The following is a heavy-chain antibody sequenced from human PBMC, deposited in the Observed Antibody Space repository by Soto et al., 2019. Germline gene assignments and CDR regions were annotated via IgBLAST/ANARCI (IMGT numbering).Heavy chain of an antibody. CDR3: ARVGPGIAAAGTPMMNYYYYGMDV. D-gene: IGHD6-13*01. CDR2: INSDGSST. V-gene: IGHV3-74*01. CDR1: GFTFSSYW. J-gene: IGHJ6*02. Sequence: LRLSCAASGFTFSSYWMHWVRQAPGKGLVWVSRINSDGSSTSYADSVKGRFTISRDNAKNTLYLQMNSLRAEDTAVYYCARVGPGIAAAGTPMMNYYYYGMDVWGQGTTVTVSS.